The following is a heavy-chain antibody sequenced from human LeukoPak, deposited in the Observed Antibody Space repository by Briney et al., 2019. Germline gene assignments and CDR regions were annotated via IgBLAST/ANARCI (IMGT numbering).Heavy chain of an antibody. CDR1: GGSISSSTYY. J-gene: IGHJ4*02. Sequence: SETLSLTCTVSGGSISSSTYYWSWIRQPPGKGLEWIGYIYYSGRTNYSPSLKSRVTISVDTSKNQLSLKLSSVIAADTAVYYCARHYESSNYLGYWGQGTLVTVSS. CDR2: IYYSGRT. CDR3: ARHYESSNYLGY. D-gene: IGHD3-22*01. V-gene: IGHV4-61*01.